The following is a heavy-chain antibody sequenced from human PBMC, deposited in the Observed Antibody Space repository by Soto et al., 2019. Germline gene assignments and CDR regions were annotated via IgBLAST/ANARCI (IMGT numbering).Heavy chain of an antibody. Sequence: QVQLVQSGAEVRQPASSVKVSCKTSGGTFSSYAISWVRQAPGQGLEWLGGIVPIVDTSTYAQKFQGRVTITADESTSTVYIVLSSLRSADTAVYYCVRVVAIPGYPDNWGQGTLVTVSS. CDR1: GGTFSSYA. D-gene: IGHD5-12*01. CDR3: VRVVAIPGYPDN. V-gene: IGHV1-69*12. J-gene: IGHJ4*02. CDR2: IVPIVDTS.